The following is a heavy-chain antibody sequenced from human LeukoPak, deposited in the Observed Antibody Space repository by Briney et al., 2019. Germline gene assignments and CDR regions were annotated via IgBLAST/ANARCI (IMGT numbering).Heavy chain of an antibody. J-gene: IGHJ4*02. CDR3: ARVGYDFWSGYYDY. Sequence: KTSETLSLTCTVSGGSISSYYWSWIRQPPGKGLEWIGYIYYSGSTNYNPSLKSRVTISVDTSKNQFSLKLSSVTAADTAVYYCARVGYDFWSGYYDYWGRGTLVTVSS. CDR1: GGSISSYY. V-gene: IGHV4-59*01. D-gene: IGHD3-3*01. CDR2: IYYSGST.